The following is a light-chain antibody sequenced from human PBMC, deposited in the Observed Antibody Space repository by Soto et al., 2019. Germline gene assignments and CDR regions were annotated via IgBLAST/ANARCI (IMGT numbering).Light chain of an antibody. CDR1: QTVINNQ. V-gene: IGKV3-20*01. Sequence: DIVLTQSPGTLSFSPGERATLSCRASQTVINNQLAWYQQTPGQAPRLLIYAASSRATGIPDRFSGSGSGTDFTLTITRLEREDSAMYYCQQYGSSGGITFGHGTRLETK. J-gene: IGKJ5*01. CDR2: AAS. CDR3: QQYGSSGGIT.